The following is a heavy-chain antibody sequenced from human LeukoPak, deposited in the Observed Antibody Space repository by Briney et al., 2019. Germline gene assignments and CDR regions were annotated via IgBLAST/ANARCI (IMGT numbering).Heavy chain of an antibody. J-gene: IGHJ4*02. V-gene: IGHV3-48*02. Sequence: GGSLRLSCAASGFTVSSNYMSWVRQAPGKGLEWVSYITGSSSTIYYAGSVKGRFTVSRDNAKNSLYLQMNSLRDDDTAVYYCARDSGIDSWGQGTVVTVSS. D-gene: IGHD6-25*01. CDR2: ITGSSSTI. CDR1: GFTVSSNY. CDR3: ARDSGIDS.